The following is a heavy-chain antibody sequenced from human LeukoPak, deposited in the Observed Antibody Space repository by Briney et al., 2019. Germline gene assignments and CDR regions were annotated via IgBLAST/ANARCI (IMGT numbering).Heavy chain of an antibody. J-gene: IGHJ3*02. CDR1: GFSLSTRGVG. D-gene: IGHD4-17*01. Sequence: SGPTLVKPTQTLTLTCTFSGFSLSTRGVGVGWVRQPPGKALEWLGLIYWDDDKRYSPSLKSGLTITKDTSKNQVVLTMTNMDPVDTATYYCAHRPPTYGGYSYDAFDIWGQGTMVTVSS. CDR2: IYWDDDK. CDR3: AHRPPTYGGYSYDAFDI. V-gene: IGHV2-5*02.